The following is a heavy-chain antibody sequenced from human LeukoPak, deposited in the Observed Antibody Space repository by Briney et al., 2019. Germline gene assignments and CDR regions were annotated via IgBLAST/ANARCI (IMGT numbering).Heavy chain of an antibody. V-gene: IGHV4-31*03. J-gene: IGHJ3*02. CDR3: ARDRTPGDAFDI. Sequence: PSQTLSLTCTVSGGSISSGDYYWSWIRQHPGKGLEWIGYIYYSGSTYYNPSLKSRVTISVDTSKNQFSLKLSSVTAADTAVYYCARDRTPGDAFDIWGQGTMVTVSS. D-gene: IGHD1-14*01. CDR2: IYYSGST. CDR1: GGSISSGDYY.